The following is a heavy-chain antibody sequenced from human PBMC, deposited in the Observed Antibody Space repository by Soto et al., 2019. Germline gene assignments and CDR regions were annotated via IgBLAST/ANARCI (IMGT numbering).Heavy chain of an antibody. D-gene: IGHD3-9*01. CDR3: ARVLRYFDWLFERNWFDP. J-gene: IGHJ5*02. CDR2: ISSSSSTI. V-gene: IGHV3-48*02. CDR1: GFTFSSYS. Sequence: PGGSLRLSCAASGFTFSSYSMNWVRQAPGKGLEWVSYISSSSSTIYYADSVKGRFTISRDNAKNSLYLQMNSLRDEDTAVYYCARVLRYFDWLFERNWFDPWGQGTLVTAPQ.